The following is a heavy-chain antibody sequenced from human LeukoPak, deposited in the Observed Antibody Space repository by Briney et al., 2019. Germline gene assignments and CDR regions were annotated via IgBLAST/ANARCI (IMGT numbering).Heavy chain of an antibody. CDR2: IYYSGST. CDR3: ARSRKGTGYYYYYYMDV. V-gene: IGHV4-39*01. D-gene: IGHD1-14*01. J-gene: IGHJ6*03. CDR1: GGSISSSSYY. Sequence: PSETLSLTCTVSGGSISSSSYYWGWIRQPPGKGLEWIGSIYYSGSTYYNPSLKSRVTISVDTSKNQFSLKLTSVTAADTAVYYCARSRKGTGYYYYYYMDVWGKGTTVTISS.